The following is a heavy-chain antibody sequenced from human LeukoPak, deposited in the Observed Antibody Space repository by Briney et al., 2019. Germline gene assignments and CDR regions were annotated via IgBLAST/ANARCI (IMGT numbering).Heavy chain of an antibody. CDR1: GYTFTSYG. J-gene: IGHJ5*02. Sequence: ASVKVSCKASGYTFTSYGINWVRQATGQGLEWMGWMNPNSGNTGYAQKFQGRVTMTRNTSISTAYMELSSLRSEDTAVYYCARVCSSTSCYYHWFDPWGQGTLVTVSS. CDR2: MNPNSGNT. CDR3: ARVCSSTSCYYHWFDP. V-gene: IGHV1-8*02. D-gene: IGHD2-2*01.